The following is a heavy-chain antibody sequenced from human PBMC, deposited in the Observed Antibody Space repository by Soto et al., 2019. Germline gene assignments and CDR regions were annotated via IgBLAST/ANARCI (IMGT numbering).Heavy chain of an antibody. D-gene: IGHD5-18*01. CDR1: GYTFTSYD. CDR3: ASIVDTAMVTNYYYYGMDV. J-gene: IGHJ6*02. Sequence: ASVKVSCKASGYTFTSYDINWVRQATGQGLEWMGWMNPNSGNTGYAQKFQGRVTMTRNTSISTAYMELSSLRSEDTAVYYCASIVDTAMVTNYYYYGMDVWGQGTTVTVAS. V-gene: IGHV1-8*01. CDR2: MNPNSGNT.